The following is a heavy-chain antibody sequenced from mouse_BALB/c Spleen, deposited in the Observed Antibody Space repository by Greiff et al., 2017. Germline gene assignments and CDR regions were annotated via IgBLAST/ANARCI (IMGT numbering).Heavy chain of an antibody. CDR2: FYPGSGSI. D-gene: IGHD2-14*01. CDR3: ARHEDSYYRYDERPYAMDY. CDR1: GYTFTEYI. V-gene: IGHV1-62-2*01. J-gene: IGHJ4*01. Sequence: VQLQQSGAGLVKPGASVKLSCKASGYTFTEYIIHWVKQRSGQGLEWIGWFYPGSGSIKYNEKFKDKATLTADKSSSTVYMERSRLTSEDSAVYFCARHEDSYYRYDERPYAMDYWGQGTSVTVSS.